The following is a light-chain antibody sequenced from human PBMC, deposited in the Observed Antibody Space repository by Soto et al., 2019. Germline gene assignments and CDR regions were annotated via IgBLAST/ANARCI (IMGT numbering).Light chain of an antibody. J-gene: IGKJ3*01. CDR1: QSISNH. Sequence: DIQMTQSPSSLSASVEDRVIITCRASQSISNHLNWYQQKPWKAPKLLIVAASSLQSGVPSRFSGSRSGPDFTLIISSLQPEDFATYYCQQSYSTPLTFGPGTKVDIK. V-gene: IGKV1-39*01. CDR3: QQSYSTPLT. CDR2: AAS.